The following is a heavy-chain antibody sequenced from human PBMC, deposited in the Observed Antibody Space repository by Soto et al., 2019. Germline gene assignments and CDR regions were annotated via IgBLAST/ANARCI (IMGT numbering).Heavy chain of an antibody. J-gene: IGHJ3*02. CDR1: GYPVTAYY. CDR2: INPATGAA. D-gene: IGHD3-3*01. Sequence: QLHLVQSGAVVKKPGASVTVSCSASGYPVTAYYMHWVRQAPGRGLEWMGGINPATGAAKYTQTFQGRVTLARGTSTSTVFKELGGLTSEAPAGFYWAGRGGVGVAGSAAFDMWGQGTLVTVSS. CDR3: AGRGGVGVAGSAAFDM. V-gene: IGHV1-2*02.